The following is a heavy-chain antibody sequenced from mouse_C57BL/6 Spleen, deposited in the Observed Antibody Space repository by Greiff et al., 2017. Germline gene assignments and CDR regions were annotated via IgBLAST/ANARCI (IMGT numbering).Heavy chain of an antibody. Sequence: QVQLQQPGAELVMPGASVKLSCKTSGYNFTRYWMHWVKPRPGQGLEWIGEIDPSDSYTNYNQKFKGKSTLTVDKSSSTAYMQLSSLTSEDSAVYYCARSTGTGAMDYWGQGTSVTVSS. V-gene: IGHV1-69*01. J-gene: IGHJ4*01. D-gene: IGHD2-14*01. CDR2: IDPSDSYT. CDR1: GYNFTRYW. CDR3: ARSTGTGAMDY.